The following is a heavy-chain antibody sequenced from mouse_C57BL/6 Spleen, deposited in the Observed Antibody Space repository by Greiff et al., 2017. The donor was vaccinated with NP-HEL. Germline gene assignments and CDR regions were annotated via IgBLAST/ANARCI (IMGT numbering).Heavy chain of an antibody. D-gene: IGHD1-1*02. CDR2: ISDGGSYT. CDR3: ARGGYVNYYAMGY. V-gene: IGHV5-4*03. Sequence: EVMLVEPGGGLVKPGGSLKLSCAASGFTFSSYAMSWVRQTPEKRLEWVATISDGGSYTNYPDNVKGRFTISRDNAKNNLYLQMSHLKSEDTAMYYCARGGYVNYYAMGYWGQGTSVTVSS. CDR1: GFTFSSYA. J-gene: IGHJ4*01.